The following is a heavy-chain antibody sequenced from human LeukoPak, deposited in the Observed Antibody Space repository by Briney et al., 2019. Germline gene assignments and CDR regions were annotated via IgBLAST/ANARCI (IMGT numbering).Heavy chain of an antibody. CDR3: TRNSGYSSGWYLNIDY. V-gene: IGHV3-49*04. CDR2: IRSKAYGGTT. Sequence: GGSLRLSCAASGFTFSSYEMNWVRQAPGKGLEWVGFIRSKAYGGTTEYAASVKGRFTISRDDSKSIAYLQMNSLKTEDTAVYYCTRNSGYSSGWYLNIDYWGQGTLVTVSS. J-gene: IGHJ4*02. CDR1: GFTFSSYE. D-gene: IGHD6-19*01.